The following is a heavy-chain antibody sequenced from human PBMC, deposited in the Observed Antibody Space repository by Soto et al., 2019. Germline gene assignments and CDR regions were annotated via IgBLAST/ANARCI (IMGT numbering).Heavy chain of an antibody. Sequence: EVQLVESGGGLVQPGGSLRLSCAASGFTFSSYWMHWVRQAPGKGLVWVSRINSDGSSTSYADSVKGRFTISRDNAKNTLYLQMNSLRAEDPAVYFCARDLAPLTGYQYYYYYGMDVWGQVTTVTVSS. D-gene: IGHD3-9*01. V-gene: IGHV3-74*01. CDR2: INSDGSST. CDR3: ARDLAPLTGYQYYYYYGMDV. CDR1: GFTFSSYW. J-gene: IGHJ6*02.